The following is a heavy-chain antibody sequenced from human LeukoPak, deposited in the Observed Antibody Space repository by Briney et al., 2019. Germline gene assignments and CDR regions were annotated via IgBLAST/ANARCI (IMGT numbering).Heavy chain of an antibody. CDR1: GFTVITND. Sequence: GRSLRLSCAASGFTVITNDMTWVRQAPRKGLQWVSVLYSDGNTKYADSVQGRFTISRDNSKNTLYLEMNSLSPDDTAVYYCARGVEPLAANTLAYWGQGTLVTVSS. CDR2: LYSDGNT. D-gene: IGHD1-14*01. V-gene: IGHV3-53*01. CDR3: ARGVEPLAANTLAY. J-gene: IGHJ4*02.